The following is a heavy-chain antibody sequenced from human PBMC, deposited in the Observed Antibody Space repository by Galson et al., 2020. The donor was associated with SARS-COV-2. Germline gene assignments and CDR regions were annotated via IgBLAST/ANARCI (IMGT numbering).Heavy chain of an antibody. CDR3: ARGQHIVVVTDYYYYYGMDV. V-gene: IGHV1-69*13. CDR1: GGTFSSYA. Sequence: SVKVSCKASGGTFSSYAISWVRPAPGQGLAWMGGIIPIFGTAHYAQKFQGRVTMTADESTSTAYMELSSLRSEDTAVYDCARGQHIVVVTDYYYYYGMDVWGQGTTVTVSS. J-gene: IGHJ6*02. CDR2: IIPIFGTA. D-gene: IGHD2-21*02.